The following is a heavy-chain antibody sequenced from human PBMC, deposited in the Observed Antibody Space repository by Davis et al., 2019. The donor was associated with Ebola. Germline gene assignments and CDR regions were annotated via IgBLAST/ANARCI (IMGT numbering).Heavy chain of an antibody. Sequence: SETLSLTCTVSGGSISSSSYYWGWIRQPPGKGLEWIGSIYYSGSTYYNPSLKSRVTISVDTSKNQFSLKLSSVTAADTALYYCAKALRFLEYGMDVWGQGTTVSVSS. CDR1: GGSISSSSYY. D-gene: IGHD3-3*01. CDR2: IYYSGST. V-gene: IGHV4-39*07. CDR3: AKALRFLEYGMDV. J-gene: IGHJ6*02.